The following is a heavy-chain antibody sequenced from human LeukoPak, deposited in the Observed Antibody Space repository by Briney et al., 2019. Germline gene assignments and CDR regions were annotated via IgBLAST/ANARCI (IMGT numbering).Heavy chain of an antibody. D-gene: IGHD2-15*01. CDR3: AREDIVVVVAANFDY. Sequence: GGSLRLSCAASGFTFSSYAMHWVRQAPGKGLEWVAVISYDGSNKYYADSVKGRFTISRDNSKNTLYLQVNSLRAEDTAVYYCAREDIVVVVAANFDYWGQGTLVTVSS. V-gene: IGHV3-30-3*01. CDR2: ISYDGSNK. J-gene: IGHJ4*02. CDR1: GFTFSSYA.